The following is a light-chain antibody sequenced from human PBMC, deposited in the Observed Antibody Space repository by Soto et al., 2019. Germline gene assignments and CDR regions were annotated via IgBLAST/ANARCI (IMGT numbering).Light chain of an antibody. CDR3: QNYNRAL. CDR1: QGISNY. Sequence: DIQMTQSPSSLSASVGDRVTITCRASQGISNYLAWYQQKPGKVPKLLIYTASTLQSGVPSRFSGSGSGTDFTLTISNLQPEDVATYYCQNYNRALFGQGTRLEIK. J-gene: IGKJ5*01. CDR2: TAS. V-gene: IGKV1-27*01.